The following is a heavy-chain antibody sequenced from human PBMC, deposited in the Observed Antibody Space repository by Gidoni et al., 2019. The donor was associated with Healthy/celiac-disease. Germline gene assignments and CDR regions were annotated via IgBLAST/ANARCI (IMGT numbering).Heavy chain of an antibody. CDR2: ISGSGGST. V-gene: IGHV3-23*01. J-gene: IGHJ6*02. Sequence: EVQLLESGGGLVQPGGSLRLSCAASGFTFSSYAMSWVRQAPGKGLEWCSAISGSGGSTYYADSVKGRFTISRDNSKNTLYLQMNSLRAEDTAVYYCAKVIAARQYYYYGMDVWGQGTTVTVSS. CDR1: GFTFSSYA. D-gene: IGHD6-6*01. CDR3: AKVIAARQYYYYGMDV.